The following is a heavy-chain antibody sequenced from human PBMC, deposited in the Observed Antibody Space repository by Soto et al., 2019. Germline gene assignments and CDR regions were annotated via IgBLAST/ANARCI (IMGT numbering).Heavy chain of an antibody. CDR3: ARDGTLYDSSGYYYLY. V-gene: IGHV1-69*13. CDR1: GGTFSRYA. D-gene: IGHD3-22*01. CDR2: IIPMFGKA. J-gene: IGHJ4*02. Sequence: SVKVSCKASGGTFSRYAINWVRQAPGQGLEWMGGIIPMFGKANYAQRFQGRVTITADESTSTGYLELRSLTSEDTAVYYCARDGTLYDSSGYYYLYWGQGTRVTVSS.